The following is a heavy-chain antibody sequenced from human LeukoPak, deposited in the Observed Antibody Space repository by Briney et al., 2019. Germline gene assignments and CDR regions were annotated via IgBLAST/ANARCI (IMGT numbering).Heavy chain of an antibody. CDR2: ISSSSSTI. V-gene: IGHV3-48*02. CDR1: GFAFSSYN. D-gene: IGHD6-13*01. J-gene: IGHJ4*02. CDR3: ARGVAAAGRLVDY. Sequence: GGSLRLSCAASGFAFSSYNMNWVRQAPGKGLEWVSYISSSSSTIYYADSVKGRFTISRDNAKNSLYLQMNSLRDEDTAVYYCARGVAAAGRLVDYWGQGTLVTVSS.